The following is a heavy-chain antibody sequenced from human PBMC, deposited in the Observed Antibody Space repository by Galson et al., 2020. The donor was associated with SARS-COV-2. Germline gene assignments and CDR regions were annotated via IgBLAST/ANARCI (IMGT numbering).Heavy chain of an antibody. V-gene: IGHV3-13*01. CDR2: IGTAGDT. CDR1: GFTFSSYD. Sequence: GGSLRLSCAASGFTFSSYDMHWVRQATGKGLEWVSAIGTAGDTYYPGSVKGRFTISRENAKNSLYLQMNSLRAGDTAVYYCARGTSITGTTWGYYYYYYMDVWGKGTTVTVSS. CDR3: ARGTSITGTTWGYYYYYYMDV. J-gene: IGHJ6*03. D-gene: IGHD1-7*01.